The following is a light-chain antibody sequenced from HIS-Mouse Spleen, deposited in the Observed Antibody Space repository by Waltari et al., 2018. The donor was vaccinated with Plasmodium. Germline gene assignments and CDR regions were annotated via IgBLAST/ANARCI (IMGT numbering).Light chain of an antibody. CDR1: SSDVGGYNY. CDR3: SSYAGSNNVV. CDR2: EVS. J-gene: IGLJ2*01. V-gene: IGLV2-8*01. Sequence: QSALTQPPSASGSPGQSVTISCTGPSSDVGGYNYFSWYQQHPGTAPKRMIYEVSKRPSGVPDRFAGSWSGNTASLSVFGVLAEDEAYYYCSSYAGSNNVVFGGGTKLTVL.